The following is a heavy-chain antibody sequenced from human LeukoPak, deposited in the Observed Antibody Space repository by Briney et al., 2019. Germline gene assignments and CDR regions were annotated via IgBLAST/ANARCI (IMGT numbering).Heavy chain of an antibody. CDR1: GGSMSSYY. D-gene: IGHD1-20*01. V-gene: IGHV4-59*01. CDR2: IYNSGST. Sequence: SETLSLTCNVSGGSMSSYYWSWIWQPPGKGLEGIGYIYNSGSTNYNSALKGRVTISVDTSKSQFSLKLTSVTAADTAVYYCARGLTGTQLDFFDYWGQGTLVTVSS. CDR3: ARGLTGTQLDFFDY. J-gene: IGHJ4*02.